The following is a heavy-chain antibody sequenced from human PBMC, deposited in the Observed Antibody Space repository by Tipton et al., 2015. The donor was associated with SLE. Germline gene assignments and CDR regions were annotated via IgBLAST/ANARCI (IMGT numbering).Heavy chain of an antibody. J-gene: IGHJ6*03. D-gene: IGHD2-2*01. Sequence: RSLRLSCAASGFTFSSYAMHWVRQAPGKGLEWVAVISYDGSNKYYADSVKGRFTISRDNSKNTLYLQMNSLRDEDTAVYYCARDVGGIVVVPAAMDYYYYIDVWGKGTTVTVSS. CDR3: ARDVGGIVVVPAAMDYYYYIDV. V-gene: IGHV3-30*04. CDR2: ISYDGSNK. CDR1: GFTFSSYA.